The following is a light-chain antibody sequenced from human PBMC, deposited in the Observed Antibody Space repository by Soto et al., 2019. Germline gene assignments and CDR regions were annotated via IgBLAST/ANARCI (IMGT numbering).Light chain of an antibody. J-gene: IGKJ2*01. Sequence: DIQMTQSPSTLSASVGDRVTITCRASQSIRGWLAWYQQKPGKAPKLLIYDASSLERGVPSRFSGSRSGTEFTLTISSLQPDDFATYYCQQYDSSTFGQGTRVEIK. CDR2: DAS. CDR3: QQYDSST. CDR1: QSIRGW. V-gene: IGKV1-5*01.